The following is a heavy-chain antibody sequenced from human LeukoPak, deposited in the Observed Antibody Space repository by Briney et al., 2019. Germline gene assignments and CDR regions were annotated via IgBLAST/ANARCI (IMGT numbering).Heavy chain of an antibody. Sequence: GGSLRLSCAASGFTFSTYWMTWVRQAPGKGLEWVANIKQDGSAKYYVDSLRGRFSISKDNVKNSLFLQMNSLSAEDTAVYYCARCPYDSTGYYSVPSHLDYWGQGTLVTVSS. J-gene: IGHJ4*02. CDR1: GFTFSTYW. CDR2: IKQDGSAK. CDR3: ARCPYDSTGYYSVPSHLDY. D-gene: IGHD3-22*01. V-gene: IGHV3-7*01.